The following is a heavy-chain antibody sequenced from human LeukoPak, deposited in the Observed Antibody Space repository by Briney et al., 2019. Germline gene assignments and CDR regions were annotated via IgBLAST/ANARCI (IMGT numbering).Heavy chain of an antibody. CDR2: IREDGNNI. CDR1: GFTLSSYW. D-gene: IGHD1-26*01. Sequence: GGSLRLSCAASGFTLSSYWMSCVRQARGKGLEWVANIREDGNNINYVDSVKGRVTISRDNAKNSVFLQMNSLRAEDTALYYCTRRRGGGSNRDYWGQGTLVTVSS. V-gene: IGHV3-7*05. CDR3: TRRRGGGSNRDY. J-gene: IGHJ4*02.